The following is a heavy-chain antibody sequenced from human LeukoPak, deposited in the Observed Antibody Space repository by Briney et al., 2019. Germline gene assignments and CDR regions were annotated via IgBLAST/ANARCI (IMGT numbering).Heavy chain of an antibody. CDR3: ARDRGIAAHYGMDV. CDR1: GFALSNTY. CDR2: ISSGGGT. Sequence: PGGSLSLSCAASGFALSNTYMSWVRPAPGKGLEWVSVISSGGGTYFADSVKGRFTISRDNSKNTVFLEMNNLRADDTAMYYCARDRGIAAHYGMDVWGQGTTVTVSS. D-gene: IGHD6-6*01. J-gene: IGHJ6*02. V-gene: IGHV3-53*01.